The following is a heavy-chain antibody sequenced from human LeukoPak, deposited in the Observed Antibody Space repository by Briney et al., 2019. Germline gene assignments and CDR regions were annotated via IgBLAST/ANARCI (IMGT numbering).Heavy chain of an antibody. J-gene: IGHJ5*02. D-gene: IGHD3-10*01. CDR3: ARGFGEFSNWFDP. CDR1: GGSISSGDYY. Sequence: SETLSLTCTVSGGSISSGDYYWSWIRQPPGKGLEWIGYIYYSGSTYYNPSLKSRVTISVDTSKNQFSLKLSSVTAADTAVYYCARGFGEFSNWFDPWGQGTLVTVSS. V-gene: IGHV4-30-4*01. CDR2: IYYSGST.